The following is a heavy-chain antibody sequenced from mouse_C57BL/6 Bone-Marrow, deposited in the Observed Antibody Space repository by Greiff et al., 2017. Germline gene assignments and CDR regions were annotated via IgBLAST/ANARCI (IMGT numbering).Heavy chain of an antibody. CDR2: IHPSDSDT. J-gene: IGHJ4*01. D-gene: IGHD1-1*01. CDR1: GYTFTSYW. V-gene: IGHV1-74*01. Sequence: QVQLQQPGAELVKPGASVKVSCKASGYTFTSYWMHWVKQRPGQGLEWIGRIHPSDSDTNYNQKFKGKATLTVDKSSSTADMQLSSLTSEDSAVYYCAIGDYDGSSYYAMDYWGQGTSVTVSS. CDR3: AIGDYDGSSYYAMDY.